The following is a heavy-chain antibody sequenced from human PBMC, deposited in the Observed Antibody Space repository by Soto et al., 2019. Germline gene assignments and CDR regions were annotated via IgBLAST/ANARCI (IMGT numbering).Heavy chain of an antibody. J-gene: IGHJ6*02. V-gene: IGHV1-46*03. CDR3: ARGAKIRGVLIYYGLDV. D-gene: IGHD3-10*01. Sequence: ASVKVSCKASGYTFTINYMHWVRQAPGQGLEWMGIINPSGGSTNYTQKFQGRVTMTRDTTTSTVYMELSSLRSDDTAVYYCARGAKIRGVLIYYGLDVWGLGTTVTVSS. CDR1: GYTFTINY. CDR2: INPSGGST.